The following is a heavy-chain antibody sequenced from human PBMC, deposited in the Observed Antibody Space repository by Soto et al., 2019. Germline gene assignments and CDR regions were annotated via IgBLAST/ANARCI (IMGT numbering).Heavy chain of an antibody. D-gene: IGHD2-2*01. J-gene: IGHJ6*02. CDR2: ISGSGGST. V-gene: IGHV3-23*01. CDR3: AKSMCSSTSCYYYYYYGMDV. CDR1: GFTFSSYA. Sequence: GGSLRLSCAASGFTFSSYAMSWVRQAPGKGLEWVSAISGSGGSTYYADSVKGRFTISRDNSKNTLYLQMNSLRAEDTAVYYCAKSMCSSTSCYYYYYYGMDVWGQGTTVTVSS.